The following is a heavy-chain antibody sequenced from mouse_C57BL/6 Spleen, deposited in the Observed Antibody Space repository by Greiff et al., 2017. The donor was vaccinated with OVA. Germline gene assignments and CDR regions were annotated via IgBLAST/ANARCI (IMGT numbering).Heavy chain of an antibody. CDR3: ARREGGDYDDYAMDY. D-gene: IGHD2-4*01. Sequence: VQLQQPGAELVRPGTSVKLSCKASGYTFTSYWMHWVKQRPGQGLEWIGVIDPSDSYTNYNQKFKGKATLTVDTSSSTAYMQLSSLTSEDSAVYYCARREGGDYDDYAMDYWGQGTSVTVSS. J-gene: IGHJ4*01. CDR2: IDPSDSYT. CDR1: GYTFTSYW. V-gene: IGHV1-59*01.